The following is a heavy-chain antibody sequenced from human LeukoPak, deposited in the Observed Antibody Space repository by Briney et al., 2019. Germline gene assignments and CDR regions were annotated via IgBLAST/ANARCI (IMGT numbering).Heavy chain of an antibody. D-gene: IGHD3-3*01. CDR3: ARGGAYYDFWSGYYYFDY. J-gene: IGHJ4*02. CDR2: INPNSGAT. Sequence: ASVSVSCKGSGYTFTGYYMHWVRQAPGQGVEGMGWINPNSGATTYAQKFQGRLTMTSDTSISTAYMELSRLRSDDTAVYYCARGGAYYDFWSGYYYFDYWGQGTLVTVSS. CDR1: GYTFTGYY. V-gene: IGHV1-2*02.